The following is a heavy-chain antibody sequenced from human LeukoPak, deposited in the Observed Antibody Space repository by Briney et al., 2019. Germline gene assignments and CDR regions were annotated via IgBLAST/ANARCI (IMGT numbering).Heavy chain of an antibody. CDR2: ISGSGGST. D-gene: IGHD6-19*01. V-gene: IGHV3-23*01. Sequence: GVSLRLSCAASGITFSSYAMSWVRRAPGKGLEWVSVISGSGGSTYYADSVKGRFTISRDNSKNTLSLQMNSLRAEDTAVYYCAKEADSGGWYVDYWGQGTLVTVFS. J-gene: IGHJ4*02. CDR1: GITFSSYA. CDR3: AKEADSGGWYVDY.